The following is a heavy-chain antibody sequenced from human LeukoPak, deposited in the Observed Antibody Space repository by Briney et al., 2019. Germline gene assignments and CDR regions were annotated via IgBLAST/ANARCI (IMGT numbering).Heavy chain of an antibody. Sequence: GGSLRLSCAASGFTFSDYYMRWLRQAPGKGPEWVSYIGSNGGNIFYADSVKGRFTISRDNAKNALYLQLDSLRVEDTARYYCARIYYYGSGSGEYWGQGTMVTVSS. J-gene: IGHJ4*02. D-gene: IGHD3-10*01. CDR1: GFTFSDYY. V-gene: IGHV3-11*04. CDR2: IGSNGGNI. CDR3: ARIYYYGSGSGEY.